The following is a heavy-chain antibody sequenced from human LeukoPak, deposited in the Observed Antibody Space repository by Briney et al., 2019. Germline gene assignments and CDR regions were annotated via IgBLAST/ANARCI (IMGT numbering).Heavy chain of an antibody. CDR3: ATLVGGGIAARDDY. V-gene: IGHV3-53*01. CDR1: GFNFNSYT. Sequence: GGSLRLSCAASGFNFNSYTMNWVRQAPGKGLEWVSVIYSGGSTYYADSVKGRFTISRDNSKNTLYLQMNSLRAEDTAVYYCATLVGGGIAARDDYWGQGTLVTVSS. D-gene: IGHD6-6*01. J-gene: IGHJ4*02. CDR2: IYSGGST.